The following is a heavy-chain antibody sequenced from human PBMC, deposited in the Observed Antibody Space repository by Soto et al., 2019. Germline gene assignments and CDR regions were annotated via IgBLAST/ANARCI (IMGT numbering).Heavy chain of an antibody. J-gene: IGHJ4*02. CDR2: IYYSGST. Sequence: SETLSLTCIVSGGSINSFYWSWIRQPPGKGLEWIGHIYYSGSTNYNPSLKSRVTISVDTSKNQFSLKLSSVTAADTAVYYCARTMYYDFWSGYPYYFDYWGQGTLVTVSS. CDR1: GGSINSFY. CDR3: ARTMYYDFWSGYPYYFDY. V-gene: IGHV4-59*01. D-gene: IGHD3-3*01.